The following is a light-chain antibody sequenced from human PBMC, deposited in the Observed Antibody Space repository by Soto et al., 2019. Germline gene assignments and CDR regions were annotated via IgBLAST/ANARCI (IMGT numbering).Light chain of an antibody. Sequence: NFMLTQPHSVSASPGKTVTISCTRSSGSIGSNYVEWYQQRPGSSPTTVIYEDNQRPSGVPDRFSGSIDSSSNSASLTISGLKTEDEADYYCQSYDSSNHGVFGGGTKLTVL. CDR2: EDN. CDR1: SGSIGSNY. J-gene: IGLJ3*02. CDR3: QSYDSSNHGV. V-gene: IGLV6-57*01.